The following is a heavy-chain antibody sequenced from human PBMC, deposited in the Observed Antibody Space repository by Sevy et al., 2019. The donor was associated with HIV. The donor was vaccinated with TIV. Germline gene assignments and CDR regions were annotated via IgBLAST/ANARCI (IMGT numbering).Heavy chain of an antibody. Sequence: GGCLRLSCAASGFTFNTYAMRWVRQAPGKGLEWVAVISYDGGSKYYADSVKGRFTISRDNSKNTLYLQMISLRPEDSAIYYCARGRAIAAAGTLDYWGQGTLVTVSS. CDR1: GFTFNTYA. CDR3: ARGRAIAAAGTLDY. D-gene: IGHD6-13*01. V-gene: IGHV3-30-3*01. J-gene: IGHJ4*02. CDR2: ISYDGGSK.